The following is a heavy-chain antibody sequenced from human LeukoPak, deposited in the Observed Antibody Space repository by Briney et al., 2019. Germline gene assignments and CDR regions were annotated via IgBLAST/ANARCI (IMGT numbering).Heavy chain of an antibody. V-gene: IGHV1-46*01. D-gene: IGHD2-8*01. CDR2: INPSGGSP. Sequence: ASVKVSCKASGYRFTSSYMHFLRQAPGQGLEWMGIINPSGGSPTYAHKFQGRVTMTSDTSTSTVYMELSSLRSEDTAVYYRARDNGAHAFDIWGQGTMVTVSS. J-gene: IGHJ3*02. CDR3: ARDNGAHAFDI. CDR1: GYRFTSSY.